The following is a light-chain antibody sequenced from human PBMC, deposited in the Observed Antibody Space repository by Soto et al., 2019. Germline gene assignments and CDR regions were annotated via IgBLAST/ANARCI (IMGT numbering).Light chain of an antibody. J-gene: IGLJ7*01. CDR3: AEWDDSLNGAV. CDR2: SHN. CDR1: SSNIGSNT. Sequence: QSVLTQPPSASGTPGQRVTISCSGSSSNIGSNTVNWYQQLPGTAPKLLIYSHNQRPSGVPDRFSGSKSGTSASLAISGLQSEDEADYYCAEWDDSLNGAVFGGGTQLTVL. V-gene: IGLV1-44*01.